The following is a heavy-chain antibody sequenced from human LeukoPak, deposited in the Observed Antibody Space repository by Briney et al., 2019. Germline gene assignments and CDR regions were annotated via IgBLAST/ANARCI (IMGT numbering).Heavy chain of an antibody. Sequence: PGGSLRLSCAASAFTLSIYAIDWVRQVPGKWLGWVAVISYDGSNKYYADSVKGRFTISRDNAKNSLYLQMNSLRAEDTAVYYCARERGSYAADFDYWGQGTLVTVSS. V-gene: IGHV3-30-3*01. CDR1: AFTLSIYA. D-gene: IGHD1-26*01. J-gene: IGHJ4*02. CDR2: ISYDGSNK. CDR3: ARERGSYAADFDY.